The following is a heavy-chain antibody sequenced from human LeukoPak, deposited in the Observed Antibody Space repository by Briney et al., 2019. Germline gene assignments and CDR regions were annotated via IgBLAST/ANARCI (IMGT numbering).Heavy chain of an antibody. CDR1: GRSTSTIY. Sequence: SETLSLTCIVSGRSTSTIYWSWVRQPPGKGLEWIGYINYSGSTNQNPSLKSRVTISVDTSKNQFSLRLSSVTAADTAVNYCARSYVYKAMRLSFWGQGSLVTVSS. CDR3: ARSYVYKAMRLSF. D-gene: IGHD5-18*01. CDR2: INYSGST. V-gene: IGHV4-59*01. J-gene: IGHJ4*02.